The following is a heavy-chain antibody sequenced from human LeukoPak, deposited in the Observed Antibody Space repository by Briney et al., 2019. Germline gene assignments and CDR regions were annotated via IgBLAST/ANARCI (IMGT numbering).Heavy chain of an antibody. Sequence: GGSLRPSCAASGFTFSSYWMSWVRQAPGKGLEWVSAISGSGGSTYYADSVKGRFTISRDNSKNTLYLQMNSLRAEGTAVYYCAKDPAMVGYGDDDYWGQGTLVTVSS. CDR1: GFTFSSYW. CDR2: ISGSGGST. J-gene: IGHJ4*02. V-gene: IGHV3-23*01. CDR3: AKDPAMVGYGDDDY. D-gene: IGHD4-17*01.